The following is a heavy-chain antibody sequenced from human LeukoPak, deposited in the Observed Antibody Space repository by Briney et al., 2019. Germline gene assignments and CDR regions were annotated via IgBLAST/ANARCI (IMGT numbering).Heavy chain of an antibody. CDR1: GFTFSSSA. V-gene: IGHV3-30-3*02. J-gene: IGHJ4*02. D-gene: IGHD6-13*01. Sequence: GGSLRLSCAASGFTFSSSAMHWVRQAPDKGLEWVAVISYDGSNKYYADSVKGRFTISRDNSKNTLYLQMNSLRAEDTAVYYCAKSSIAAAGGFDYWGQGTLVTVSS. CDR3: AKSSIAAAGGFDY. CDR2: ISYDGSNK.